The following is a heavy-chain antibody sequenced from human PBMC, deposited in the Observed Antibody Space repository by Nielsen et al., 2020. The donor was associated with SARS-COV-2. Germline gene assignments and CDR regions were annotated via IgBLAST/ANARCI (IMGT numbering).Heavy chain of an antibody. V-gene: IGHV1-18*01. CDR2: ISAYNGNT. Sequence: ASVKVSCKASGYTFTSYGISWVRQAPGQGLEWMGWISAYNGNTNYAQKLQGRVTMATDTSTSTAYMELRSLRSDDTAVYYCARDRGIAARRHLVNWFDPWGQGTLVTVSS. D-gene: IGHD6-6*01. CDR1: GYTFTSYG. J-gene: IGHJ5*02. CDR3: ARDRGIAARRHLVNWFDP.